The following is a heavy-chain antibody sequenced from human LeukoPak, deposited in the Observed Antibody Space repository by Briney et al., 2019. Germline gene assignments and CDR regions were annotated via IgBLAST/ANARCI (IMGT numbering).Heavy chain of an antibody. CDR1: GYTFTGYY. CDR2: IIPILGIA. CDR3: ATTRRFTVNWFDP. V-gene: IGHV1-69*02. D-gene: IGHD3-10*01. Sequence: EASVKVSCKASGYTFTGYYMHWVRQAPGQGLEWMGRIIPILGIANYAQKFQGRVTITADKSTSTAYMELSSLRSEDTAVYYCATTRRFTVNWFDPWGQGTLVTVSS. J-gene: IGHJ5*02.